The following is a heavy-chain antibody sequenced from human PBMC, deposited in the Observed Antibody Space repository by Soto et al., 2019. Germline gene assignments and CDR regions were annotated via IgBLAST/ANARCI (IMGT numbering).Heavy chain of an antibody. CDR1: GYTFSSHW. J-gene: IGHJ6*02. CDR3: ARLGDGQRVEVVARRYDYSLHV. D-gene: IGHD3-16*01. Sequence: GESLKISCKGSGYTFSSHWIAWVRQMPGKGLEWMGIIYPGDSHTRYSPSFQGQVTFSADKSINVAYLHWNSLKASDTALYYCARLGDGQRVEVVARRYDYSLHVRGQGTTLTVSS. CDR2: IYPGDSHT. V-gene: IGHV5-51*01.